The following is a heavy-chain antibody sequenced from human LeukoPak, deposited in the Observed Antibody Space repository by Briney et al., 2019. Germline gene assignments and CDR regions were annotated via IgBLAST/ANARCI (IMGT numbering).Heavy chain of an antibody. CDR2: IYYSGST. J-gene: IGHJ6*03. CDR1: GGSISSYY. V-gene: IGHV4-59*01. D-gene: IGHD4-11*01. Sequence: PSETLSLTCTVSGGSISSYYWSSLRQPPGQGLEWTGYIYYSGSTNYNPSLKSRVTISVDTSKNQFSLKLSSVTAADTAVYYCARVGAPPSNYRYYYYYMDVWGKGTTVTVSS. CDR3: ARVGAPPSNYRYYYYYMDV.